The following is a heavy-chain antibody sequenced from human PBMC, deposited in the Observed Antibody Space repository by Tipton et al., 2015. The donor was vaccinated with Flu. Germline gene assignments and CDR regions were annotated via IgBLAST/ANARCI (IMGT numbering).Heavy chain of an antibody. J-gene: IGHJ6*02. CDR2: VWYDGSKK. CDR1: GFSFSRYV. Sequence: QLVQSGGGVVQPGRSLRLSCAASGFSFSRYVMHWVRQAPGKGLEWVATVWYDGSKKYYTESVKGRFSISRDNSKNTMYLQMNSLRVEDTAVYYCAKDQETTGWYSPYYHYGLDVWDQGTTVIVSS. CDR3: AKDQETTGWYSPYYHYGLDV. V-gene: IGHV3-33*06. D-gene: IGHD6-19*01.